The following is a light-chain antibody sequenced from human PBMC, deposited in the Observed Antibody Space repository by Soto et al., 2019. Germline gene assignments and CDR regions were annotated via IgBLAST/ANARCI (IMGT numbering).Light chain of an antibody. CDR2: LGS. Sequence: EIVLTQSPLSLPVTPGEPASISCRSSQNLLHSNGYNYLNWYLQKPGQSPQLLIYLGSNRASGVPDRFSGSGSGTEFTLTISSLQSEDFAVYYCQQYNNWPSLTFGGGTKVDIK. CDR1: QNLLHSNGYNY. V-gene: IGKV2-28*01. CDR3: QQYNNWPSLT. J-gene: IGKJ4*01.